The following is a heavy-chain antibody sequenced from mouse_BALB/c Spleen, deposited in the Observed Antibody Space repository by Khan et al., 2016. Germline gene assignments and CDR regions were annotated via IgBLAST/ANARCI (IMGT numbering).Heavy chain of an antibody. CDR1: GYSITSDYA. J-gene: IGHJ2*01. V-gene: IGHV3-2*02. CDR3: ARWDYGSSYFDY. D-gene: IGHD1-1*01. Sequence: EVQLQESGPGLVKPSQSLSLTCTVTGYSITSDYAWNWIRQFPGNKLEWMGYISYSGSTSYNPSLTSRISITRDTSKNQFFLQLNSVTTEDTATYYCARWDYGSSYFDYWGQGTTLTVSS. CDR2: ISYSGST.